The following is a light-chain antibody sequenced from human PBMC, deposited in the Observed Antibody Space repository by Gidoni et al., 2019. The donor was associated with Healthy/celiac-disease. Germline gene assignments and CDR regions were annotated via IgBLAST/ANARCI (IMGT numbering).Light chain of an antibody. CDR1: SSNIGSNY. CDR2: RNN. J-gene: IGLJ2*01. V-gene: IGLV1-47*01. Sequence: QSVLTQPPSASGTPGQRVTISCSGSSSNIGSNYVYWYQQLPGTAPKLPIYRNNQRPSGVPDRFSGSKSGTSASLAISGLRSEAEADYYCAAWDYSLSGPVFGGGTKLTVL. CDR3: AAWDYSLSGPV.